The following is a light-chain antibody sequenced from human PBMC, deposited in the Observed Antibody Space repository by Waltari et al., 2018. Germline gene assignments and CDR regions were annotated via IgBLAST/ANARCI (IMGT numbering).Light chain of an antibody. Sequence: ELLLTQSPVTLSVSPGERATLSCKASQSVRSYLAWYQQKPGQAPRLLIYDAPNRASGIPARFSGSGSGTDFTLTISNVEPEDFAVYYCQQRHDWPLNFGGGTKLEIK. CDR1: QSVRSY. V-gene: IGKV3-11*01. J-gene: IGKJ4*01. CDR3: QQRHDWPLN. CDR2: DAP.